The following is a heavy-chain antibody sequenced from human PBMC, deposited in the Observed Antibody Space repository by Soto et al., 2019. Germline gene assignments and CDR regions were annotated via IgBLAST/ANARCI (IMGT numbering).Heavy chain of an antibody. CDR3: ARDRVGGYCTNGVCWHHYPYYYYYGMDV. D-gene: IGHD2-8*01. Sequence: GASVKVSCKASGYTFTSYGISWVRQAPGQGLEWMGWISAYNGNTNYAQKLQGRVTMTTDTSTSTAYMELRSLRSDDTAVYYCARDRVGGYCTNGVCWHHYPYYYYYGMDVWGQGTTVTVSS. CDR2: ISAYNGNT. V-gene: IGHV1-18*01. J-gene: IGHJ6*02. CDR1: GYTFTSYG.